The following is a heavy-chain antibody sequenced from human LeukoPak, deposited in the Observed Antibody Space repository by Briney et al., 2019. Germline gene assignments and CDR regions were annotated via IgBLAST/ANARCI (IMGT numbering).Heavy chain of an antibody. V-gene: IGHV3-30*18. CDR1: GFTFSSYG. CDR3: AKDGITMIVVVNDAFDI. D-gene: IGHD3-22*01. Sequence: GSLRLSCAASGFTFSSYGMHWVRQAPGKGVEWVAVISYDGSNKYYADSVKGRFTISRDNSKNTLYLQMNSLRAEDTAVYYCAKDGITMIVVVNDAFDIWGQGTMVTVSS. J-gene: IGHJ3*02. CDR2: ISYDGSNK.